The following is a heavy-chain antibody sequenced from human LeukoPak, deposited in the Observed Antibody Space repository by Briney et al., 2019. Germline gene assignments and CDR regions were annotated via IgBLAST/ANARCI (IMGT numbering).Heavy chain of an antibody. Sequence: PGGSLRLSCAASGFTFSNYAMNWVRQAPGKGLEWVSGISGSGSSTYYADSVKGRSTISRDNSKNTLYLQMNSLRAEDTAVYYCAKGLYSGYSSGGNCYADYFDSWGQGALVTVSS. V-gene: IGHV3-23*01. CDR1: GFTFSNYA. D-gene: IGHD2-15*01. CDR2: ISGSGSST. J-gene: IGHJ4*02. CDR3: AKGLYSGYSSGGNCYADYFDS.